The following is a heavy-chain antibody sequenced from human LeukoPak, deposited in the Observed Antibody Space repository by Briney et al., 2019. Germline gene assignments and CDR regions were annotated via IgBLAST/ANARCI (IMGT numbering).Heavy chain of an antibody. Sequence: GGSLRLSCAASGFTFSNFAMAWVRQAPGKGLEWVSAINDDTPYYADSVKGRFTVSRDKSKDTLYLQLNSLRAEDTAVYYCAKPAKTDYADYWGQGTLVTVSS. V-gene: IGHV3-23*01. D-gene: IGHD1-14*01. CDR3: AKPAKTDYADY. J-gene: IGHJ4*02. CDR2: INDDTP. CDR1: GFTFSNFA.